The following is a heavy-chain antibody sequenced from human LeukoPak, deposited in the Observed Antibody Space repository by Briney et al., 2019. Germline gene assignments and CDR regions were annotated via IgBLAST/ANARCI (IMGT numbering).Heavy chain of an antibody. V-gene: IGHV3-23*01. D-gene: IGHD6-19*01. CDR2: ISGSGGNT. CDR3: ARPKYTSGWFRSYFNY. J-gene: IGHJ4*02. Sequence: GGSLRPSCAASGFTFSSYAMNWVRQAPGKGLEWVSAISGSGGNTYYADSVKGRFTISRDNSKNTLYLQMNTLRAEDTAVYYCARPKYTSGWFRSYFNYWGQGTLVTVSS. CDR1: GFTFSSYA.